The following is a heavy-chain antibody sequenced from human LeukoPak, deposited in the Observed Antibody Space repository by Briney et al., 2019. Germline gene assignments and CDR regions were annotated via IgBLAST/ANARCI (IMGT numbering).Heavy chain of an antibody. D-gene: IGHD4-17*01. CDR3: ARDPSLSSPDYGDISGMDV. Sequence: SVKVSCKASGGTFSSYAISWVRQAPGQGLEWMGGIIPIFGTANYAQKFQGRVTITADESTSTAYMELSSLRSEDTAVYYCARDPSLSSPDYGDISGMDVWGQGTTVTVSS. J-gene: IGHJ6*02. V-gene: IGHV1-69*13. CDR2: IIPIFGTA. CDR1: GGTFSSYA.